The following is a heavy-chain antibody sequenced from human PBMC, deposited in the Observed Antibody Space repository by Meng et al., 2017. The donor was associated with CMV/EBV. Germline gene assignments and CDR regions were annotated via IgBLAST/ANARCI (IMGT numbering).Heavy chain of an antibody. J-gene: IGHJ4*02. Sequence: GGSLRLSCAASGFTFSSYAMSWVRQAPGKGLEWVSVIYSGGSSTYYADSVKGRFTISRDNSKNTLYLQMNSLRAEDTAVYYCAKRSRPDYWGQGTLVTVSS. CDR2: IYSGGSST. CDR1: GFTFSSYA. CDR3: AKRSRPDY. V-gene: IGHV3-23*03.